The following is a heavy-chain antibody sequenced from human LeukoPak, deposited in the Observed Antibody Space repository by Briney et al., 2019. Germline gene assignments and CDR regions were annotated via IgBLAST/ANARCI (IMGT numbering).Heavy chain of an antibody. Sequence: PSETLSLTCTVPGGSISSSSYYWGWIRQPPGKGLEWIGSIYYGGSTYYNPSLKSRVTISVDTSKNQFSLKLSSVTAADTAVYYCARRPVGVYGMDVWGQGTTLTVSS. CDR3: ARRPVGVYGMDV. D-gene: IGHD2-15*01. CDR1: GGSISSSSYY. J-gene: IGHJ6*02. V-gene: IGHV4-39*01. CDR2: IYYGGST.